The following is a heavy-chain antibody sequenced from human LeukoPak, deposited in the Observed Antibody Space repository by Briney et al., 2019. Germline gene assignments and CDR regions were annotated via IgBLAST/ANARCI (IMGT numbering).Heavy chain of an antibody. J-gene: IGHJ4*02. CDR3: TRYNNDHFDY. Sequence: GGSLRLSCAGSGFTFGGYGMHWFRQTPGKGLEGVAVIAYDGSRAFYADSVKGRFTIYRDNSKNTMSVQMDELRAEDTAVYYCTRYNNDHFDYWGQGTLVTVSS. V-gene: IGHV3-33*01. CDR1: GFTFGGYG. D-gene: IGHD1-14*01. CDR2: IAYDGSRA.